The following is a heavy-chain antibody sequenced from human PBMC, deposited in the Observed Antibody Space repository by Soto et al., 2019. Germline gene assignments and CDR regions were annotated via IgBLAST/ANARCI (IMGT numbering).Heavy chain of an antibody. V-gene: IGHV1-3*01. D-gene: IGHD3-9*01. CDR1: GYTFTSYA. Sequence: ASVKVSCKASGYTFTSYAMHWVRQAPGQRLEWMGWINAGNGNTNYVQRLRGRVTMTRDTSTSTAYMELRSLRSDDTAVYYCARGDYDILDARRPLDIWGQGTMVTVSS. J-gene: IGHJ3*02. CDR2: INAGNGNT. CDR3: ARGDYDILDARRPLDI.